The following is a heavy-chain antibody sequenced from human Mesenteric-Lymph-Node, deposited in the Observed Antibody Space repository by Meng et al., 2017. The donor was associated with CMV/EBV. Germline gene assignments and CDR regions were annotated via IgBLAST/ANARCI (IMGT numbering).Heavy chain of an antibody. Sequence: GGSLRLSCAASGFTFSDHGMHWVRQAPGKGLEWVAFIRYDGSNKYYADSVKGRFTISRDNSKNTVYLQMNSLRTEDTAVYYCAKGLKYYERSGYPYWGQGTLVTVSS. J-gene: IGHJ4*02. V-gene: IGHV3-30*02. CDR3: AKGLKYYERSGYPY. CDR1: GFTFSDHG. CDR2: IRYDGSNK. D-gene: IGHD3-22*01.